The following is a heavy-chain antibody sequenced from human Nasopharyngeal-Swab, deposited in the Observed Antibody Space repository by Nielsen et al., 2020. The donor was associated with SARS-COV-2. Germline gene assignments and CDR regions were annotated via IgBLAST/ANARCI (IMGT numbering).Heavy chain of an antibody. D-gene: IGHD4-17*01. V-gene: IGHV3-30-3*01. CDR2: ISYDGSNK. J-gene: IGHJ3*02. CDR1: GFTFSSYA. Sequence: GGSLRLSCAASGFTFSSYAMHWVRQAPGKGLEWVAVISYDGSNKYYADSVKGRFTISRDNSKNTLYLQMNSLRAEDTAVYYCARGSYGDKDAFDIWGQGTMVTVSS. CDR3: ARGSYGDKDAFDI.